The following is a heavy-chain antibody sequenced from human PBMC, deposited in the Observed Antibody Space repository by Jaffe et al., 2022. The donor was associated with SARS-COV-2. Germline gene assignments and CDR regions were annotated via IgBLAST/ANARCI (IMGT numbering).Heavy chain of an antibody. D-gene: IGHD6-6*01. J-gene: IGHJ4*02. V-gene: IGHV3-23*01. CDR3: ARGRPRSLSISS. CDR1: GFTFSDYA. Sequence: EVQLLESGGGLVQPGGSLKLSCAASGFTFSDYAMTWVRQAPGKGLEWVSGISANTWGTYYADFVRGRFTISRDNSENTLSLQLNSLTVDDTAIYYCARGRPRSLSISSWGQGTLVTVSS. CDR2: ISANTWGT.